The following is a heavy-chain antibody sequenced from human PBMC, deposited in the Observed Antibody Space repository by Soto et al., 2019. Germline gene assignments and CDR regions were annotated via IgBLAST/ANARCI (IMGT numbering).Heavy chain of an antibody. D-gene: IGHD3-22*01. Sequence: PGGSLRLSCAASGFTFSSYGMHWVRQAPGKGLEWVAVIWYDGSNKYYADSVKGRFTISRDNSKNTLYLQMNSLRAEDTAVYYCARDLGPDYYDSSGYSFDYWGQGTLVNVSS. CDR3: ARDLGPDYYDSSGYSFDY. J-gene: IGHJ4*02. CDR1: GFTFSSYG. CDR2: IWYDGSNK. V-gene: IGHV3-33*01.